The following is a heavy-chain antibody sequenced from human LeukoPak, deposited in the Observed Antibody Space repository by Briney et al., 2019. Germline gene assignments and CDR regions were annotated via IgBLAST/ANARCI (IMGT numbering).Heavy chain of an antibody. Sequence: GGSLRLSCAASGFSLSIYGMHWVRQAPGKGLEWVAFIRYDGSYKHYTDSVKGRFTISRDNSKNKNTLYLQMSSLRAEDTAVYSCARVRAHYYDNSGYLAISGAFDIWGQGTMVTVSS. D-gene: IGHD3-22*01. CDR1: GFSLSIYG. J-gene: IGHJ3*02. V-gene: IGHV3-30*02. CDR3: ARVRAHYYDNSGYLAISGAFDI. CDR2: IRYDGSYK.